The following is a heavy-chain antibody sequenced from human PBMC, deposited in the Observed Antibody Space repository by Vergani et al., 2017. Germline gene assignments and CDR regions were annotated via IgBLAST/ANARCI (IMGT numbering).Heavy chain of an antibody. Sequence: EVQLLQSGGGVIQPGGSVRLSCAASGFTFSACPMTWVRQAPGKGLEWVSAISARYPSTYYADSVKGRFTISRDNSKNMLYLQMNSLRAEDTAVYYCARDGSGYWGQGTLVTVSS. D-gene: IGHD3-10*01. CDR2: ISARYPST. V-gene: IGHV3-23*01. CDR3: ARDGSGY. CDR1: GFTFSACP. J-gene: IGHJ4*02.